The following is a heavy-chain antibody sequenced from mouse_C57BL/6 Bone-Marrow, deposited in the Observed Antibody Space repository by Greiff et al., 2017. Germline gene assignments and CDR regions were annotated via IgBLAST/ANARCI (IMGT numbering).Heavy chain of an antibody. CDR2: IVPSDSYT. CDR1: GYTFTSYW. D-gene: IGHD1-1*01. CDR3: ARDGSSYNYAMDY. V-gene: IGHV1-69*01. J-gene: IGHJ4*01. Sequence: VQLQQPGAELVMPGASVKLSCKASGYTFTSYWLHWVKQRSGQGLVWIGEIVPSDSYTNYNQKFKGKSTLTVDKSSSKAYMQRSSPTSEDSAVYYCARDGSSYNYAMDYWGQGTSVTVSS.